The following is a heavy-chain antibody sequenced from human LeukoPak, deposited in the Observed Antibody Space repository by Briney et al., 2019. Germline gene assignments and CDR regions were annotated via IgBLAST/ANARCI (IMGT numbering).Heavy chain of an antibody. CDR2: IYYSGST. CDR3: ARDSASSTSAYFDY. J-gene: IGHJ4*02. CDR1: GGSLSSYY. V-gene: IGHV4-59*01. D-gene: IGHD2-2*01. Sequence: SETLSLTCTVSGGSLSSYYWSWLRQPPGKGLEGIGDIYYSGSTNYNPSLMSRVTISVATSTNQFSLKLSCVTAADAAVYYCARDSASSTSAYFDYWGQGTLVTVSS.